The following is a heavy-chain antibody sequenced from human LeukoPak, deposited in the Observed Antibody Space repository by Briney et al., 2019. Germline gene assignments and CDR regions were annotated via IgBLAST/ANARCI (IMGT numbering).Heavy chain of an antibody. V-gene: IGHV3-30-3*01. CDR2: ISYDGSNK. CDR3: ARAQLQNDALDI. CDR1: GFTFSSYA. J-gene: IGHJ3*02. Sequence: GGSLRLSCAASGFTFSSYAMHWVRQAPGKGLEWVAVISYDGSNKYYADSVKGRFTISRDNSKNTLYLQMNSLRAEDTAVYYCARAQLQNDALDIWGQGTMVTVSS. D-gene: IGHD2-2*01.